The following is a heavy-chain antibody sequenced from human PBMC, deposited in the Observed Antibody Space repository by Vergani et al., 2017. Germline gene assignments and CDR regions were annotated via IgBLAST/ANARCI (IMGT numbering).Heavy chain of an antibody. Sequence: QLQLQESGPGLVKPSETLSCSSRVSGDPISRSHYYWGFIRHPPGKGLEWIGSIFSSGSPYSNPTLKSRLAFSVDTSKNLFSLRLKSVTATDTGVYYCPGPVGPSAKADGYHVWGQGTMVTVS. D-gene: IGHD3-10*01. CDR1: GDPISRSHYY. V-gene: IGHV4-39*02. CDR3: PGPVGPSAKADGYHV. CDR2: IFSSGSP. J-gene: IGHJ3*01.